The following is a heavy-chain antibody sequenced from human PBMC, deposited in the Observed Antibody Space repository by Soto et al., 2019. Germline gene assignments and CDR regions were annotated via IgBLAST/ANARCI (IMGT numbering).Heavy chain of an antibody. J-gene: IGHJ1*01. CDR3: ARLQLVKKVTEY. CDR1: GDSISTYY. D-gene: IGHD1-1*01. V-gene: IGHV4-59*01. CDR2: IFYSGGT. Sequence: SETLSLTCTLSGDSISTYYWSCIRHSPGKGLQWIGYIFYSGGTAYNPSLKSRVTISLDMSKKQISLKLTSVTTADTATYFCARLQLVKKVTEY.